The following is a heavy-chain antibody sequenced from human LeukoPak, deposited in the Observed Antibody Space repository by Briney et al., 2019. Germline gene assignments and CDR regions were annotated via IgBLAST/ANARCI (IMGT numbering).Heavy chain of an antibody. V-gene: IGHV4-34*01. CDR1: GGSFSGYY. Sequence: SETLSLTCAVYGGSFSGYYWSWIRQPPGKGLQWIASMYYSGPTYYNPSLKSRVTMSADTSKKQFSLKLSSVTAADTAVYYCAMQDYDILTGYGYFEYWGQGTQVTVSS. J-gene: IGHJ4*02. CDR2: MYYSGPT. CDR3: AMQDYDILTGYGYFEY. D-gene: IGHD3-9*01.